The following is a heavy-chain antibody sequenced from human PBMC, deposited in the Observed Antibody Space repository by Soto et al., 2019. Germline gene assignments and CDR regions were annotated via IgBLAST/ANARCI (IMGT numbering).Heavy chain of an antibody. J-gene: IGHJ4*02. D-gene: IGHD3-22*01. CDR3: ARDRMRRGGYYDSSGPPHYFDY. V-gene: IGHV3-30-3*01. CDR1: GFTFSSYA. CDR2: ISYDGSNK. Sequence: LRLSCAASGFTFSSYAMHWVRQAPGKGLEWVAVISYDGSNKYYADSVKGRFTISRDNSKNTLYLQMNSLRAEDTAVYYCARDRMRRGGYYDSSGPPHYFDYWGQGTLVTVSS.